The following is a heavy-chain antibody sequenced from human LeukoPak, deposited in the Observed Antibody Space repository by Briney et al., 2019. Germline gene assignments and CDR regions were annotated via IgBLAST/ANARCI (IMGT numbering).Heavy chain of an antibody. CDR3: VRNAYGSWSTY. V-gene: IGHV4-4*07. CDR2: VHISRGT. J-gene: IGHJ4*02. D-gene: IGHD3-10*01. CDR1: GGSISSDY. Sequence: SETLSLTCTVSGGSISSDYWSWIRQSAGKGLEWIGRVHISRGTSYNPSLKSRVTMSADTSKNQFSLNLSSVTATDTAVYYCVRNAYGSWSTYWGQGALVTVSS.